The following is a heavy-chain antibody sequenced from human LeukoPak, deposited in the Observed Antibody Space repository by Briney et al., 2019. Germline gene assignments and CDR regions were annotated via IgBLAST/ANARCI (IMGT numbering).Heavy chain of an antibody. CDR3: ARGDQDTAIPFDY. CDR2: ISSSGDTI. Sequence: GGSLRLSCAASGFTFSSYEMNWVRQAPGKGLEWVSYISSSGDTIYYADSVKGRFTISRDNAKNSLYLQMNSLRAEDTAVYYCARGDQDTAIPFDYWGQGTLVTVSS. J-gene: IGHJ4*02. CDR1: GFTFSSYE. D-gene: IGHD5-18*01. V-gene: IGHV3-48*03.